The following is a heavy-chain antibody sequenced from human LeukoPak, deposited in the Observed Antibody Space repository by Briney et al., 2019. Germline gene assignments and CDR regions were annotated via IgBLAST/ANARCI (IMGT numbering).Heavy chain of an antibody. CDR2: IRGSGGST. V-gene: IGHV3-23*01. CDR3: AKDRYSSGWYLTAYFDY. J-gene: IGHJ4*02. D-gene: IGHD6-19*01. CDR1: GFTFSSYS. Sequence: GGSLRLSCAASGFTFSSYSMSWVRQPPGKGLEWVSAIRGSGGSTYYADSVRRRFTISRDNSKNTLYLQMNSLRAEDTAVYDCAKDRYSSGWYLTAYFDYWGQGTLVTVSS.